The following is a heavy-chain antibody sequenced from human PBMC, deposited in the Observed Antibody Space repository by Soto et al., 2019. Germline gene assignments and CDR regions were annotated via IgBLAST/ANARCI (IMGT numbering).Heavy chain of an antibody. J-gene: IGHJ4*02. CDR1: GGSVTSGGYY. CDR3: ARSILTGFYAYFDY. Sequence: PSETLSLTCTVSGGSVTSGGYYWSWIRQHPGKGLEWIGYIYYSGGTYYNPSLNSRVTISVDTSKNQFSLKLTSVTAADTAVYYCARSILTGFYAYFDYWGRGTLVTVSS. V-gene: IGHV4-31*03. CDR2: IYYSGGT. D-gene: IGHD3-9*01.